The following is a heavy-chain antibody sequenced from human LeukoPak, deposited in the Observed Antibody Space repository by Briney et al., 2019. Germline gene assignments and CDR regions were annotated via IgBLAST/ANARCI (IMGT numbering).Heavy chain of an antibody. J-gene: IGHJ4*02. CDR1: GFTFSSYW. Sequence: GGSLRLSCAASGFTFSSYWMSWVRQAPGKGLEWVANIKQDGSEKYYVDSVKGRFTISRDNAKNSLYLQMNSLRAEDTAVYYCAGAPVKVAVAGIYYFDYWGQGTLVTVSS. V-gene: IGHV3-7*01. D-gene: IGHD6-19*01. CDR2: IKQDGSEK. CDR3: AGAPVKVAVAGIYYFDY.